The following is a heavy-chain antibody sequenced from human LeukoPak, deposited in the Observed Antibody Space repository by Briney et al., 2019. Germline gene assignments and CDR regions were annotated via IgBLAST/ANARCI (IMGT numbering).Heavy chain of an antibody. D-gene: IGHD2-15*01. V-gene: IGHV4-59*01. Sequence: SETLSLTCSVSGGSITSYYWSWIRQPPGKGLEWIGYISYSGSTNYNPSLKSRVSISIDTSKNQFSLKLSSVTAADTAVYYCASGGYCSSGSCYPNRFDPWGQGTLVTVSS. CDR2: ISYSGST. J-gene: IGHJ5*02. CDR3: ASGGYCSSGSCYPNRFDP. CDR1: GGSITSYY.